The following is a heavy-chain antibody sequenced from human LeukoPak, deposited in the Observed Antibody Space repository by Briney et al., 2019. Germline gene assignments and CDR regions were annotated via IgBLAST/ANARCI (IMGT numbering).Heavy chain of an antibody. J-gene: IGHJ4*02. CDR2: TYYRSKWYH. D-gene: IGHD1-26*01. V-gene: IGHV6-1*01. CDR3: ARGDLVGATTGFDY. Sequence: SQTLSLTCAISGDSVSSTSAAWNWIRQSPSRGLEWLGRTYYRSKWYHDCADSVKSRISFNPDTSKNQFSLQLNSVTPEDTAVYFCARGDLVGATTGFDYWGQGTLVTVSS. CDR1: GDSVSSTSAA.